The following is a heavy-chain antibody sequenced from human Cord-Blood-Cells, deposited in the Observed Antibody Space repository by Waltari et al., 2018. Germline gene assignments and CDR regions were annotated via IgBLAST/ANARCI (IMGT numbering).Heavy chain of an antibody. J-gene: IGHJ4*02. CDR1: GFTFSSYA. CDR3: ARGTYCSSTSCYGPSFDY. D-gene: IGHD2-2*01. Sequence: QVQLVESGGGVVQPGRSLRLSCAASGFTFSSYAMHWVRQAPGKGLEWVAVISYDGSNKYYAASVKGRFTISRDNSKNTLYLQMNSLRAEDTAVYYCARGTYCSSTSCYGPSFDYWGQGTLVTVSS. V-gene: IGHV3-30-3*01. CDR2: ISYDGSNK.